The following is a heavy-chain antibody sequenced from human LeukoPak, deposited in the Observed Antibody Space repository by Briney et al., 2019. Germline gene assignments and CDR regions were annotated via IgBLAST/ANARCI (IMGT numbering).Heavy chain of an antibody. CDR1: GFTFSSYG. J-gene: IGHJ4*02. CDR3: ASWPGGWYGEDS. D-gene: IGHD6-19*01. CDR2: ISYDGSNK. Sequence: PGGSLRLSCAASGFTFSSYGMHWVRQAPGKGLEWVAVISYDGSNKYYADSVKGRFTISRDNSKNTLYLQMNSLRAEDTAVYYCASWPGGWYGEDSWGQGTLVTVSS. V-gene: IGHV3-30*03.